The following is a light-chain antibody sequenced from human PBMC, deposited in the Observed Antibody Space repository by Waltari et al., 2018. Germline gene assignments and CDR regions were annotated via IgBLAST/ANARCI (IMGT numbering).Light chain of an antibody. CDR3: QHYNNLPLT. Sequence: EIVMTQSPATLSVSPGERATLSCRASQRISNKLAWYQQKPGQAPRLLIFGASTRATGVPARFSGSGSGTEFTLSISSLQSEDFAVYFCQHYNNLPLTFGGGTRVEI. CDR1: QRISNK. V-gene: IGKV3-15*01. CDR2: GAS. J-gene: IGKJ4*01.